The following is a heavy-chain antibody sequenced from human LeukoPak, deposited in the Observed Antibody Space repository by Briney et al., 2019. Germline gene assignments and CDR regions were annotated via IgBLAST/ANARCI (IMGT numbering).Heavy chain of an antibody. CDR3: ARGGNDFWSGSPDAFDI. J-gene: IGHJ3*02. D-gene: IGHD3-3*01. CDR2: IYYSGST. Sequence: SETLSLTCTVSGGSISSYYWSWIRQPPGKGLEWIGYIYYSGSTNYNPSLKSRVTISVDTSKNQFSLKLSSVTAADTAVYYCARGGNDFWSGSPDAFDIWGQGTMVTVSS. V-gene: IGHV4-59*01. CDR1: GGSISSYY.